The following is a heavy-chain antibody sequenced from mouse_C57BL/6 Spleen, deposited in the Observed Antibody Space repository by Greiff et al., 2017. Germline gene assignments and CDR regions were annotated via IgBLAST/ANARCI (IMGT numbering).Heavy chain of an antibody. CDR2: IDPSDSYT. CDR3: ARGDGSSLGFAY. D-gene: IGHD1-1*01. Sequence: QVQLQQPGAELVKPGASVKLSCKASGYTFTSYWMQWVKQRPGQGLEWIGEIDPSDSYTNYNQKFKGKATLTVDTSSSTAYMQLSSLTSEDSAVYYCARGDGSSLGFAYWGQGTLVTVSA. V-gene: IGHV1-50*01. CDR1: GYTFTSYW. J-gene: IGHJ3*01.